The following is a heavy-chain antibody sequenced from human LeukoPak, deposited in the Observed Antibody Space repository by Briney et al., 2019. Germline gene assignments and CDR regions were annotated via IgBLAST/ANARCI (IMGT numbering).Heavy chain of an antibody. J-gene: IGHJ4*02. Sequence: SETLSLTCTVSGGSISIYYWSWIRQPPGRGLEFIGHIYYSGSTNYNPSLKSRVTISVDTSKNQFSVKLSSVTAADTAVYYCAGGSGNSFDYWGQGTLVTVSS. D-gene: IGHD3-16*01. CDR2: IYYSGST. CDR1: GGSISIYY. CDR3: AGGSGNSFDY. V-gene: IGHV4-59*01.